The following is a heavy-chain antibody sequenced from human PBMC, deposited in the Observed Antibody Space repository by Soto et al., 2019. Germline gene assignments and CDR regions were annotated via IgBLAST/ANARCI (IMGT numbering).Heavy chain of an antibody. Sequence: QVQLVESGGGLVQPGRSLRLSCEGSGFTFSKYGMHWVRQAPGKGLEWVAVMSSDGRNEYYADSVKGRITISRDNSNSTLYLQMSSLRPEDTAVYYCAKVGHIAVVTAWFDYWGQGTLVTVSS. D-gene: IGHD2-21*02. J-gene: IGHJ4*02. CDR3: AKVGHIAVVTAWFDY. CDR1: GFTFSKYG. CDR2: MSSDGRNE. V-gene: IGHV3-30*18.